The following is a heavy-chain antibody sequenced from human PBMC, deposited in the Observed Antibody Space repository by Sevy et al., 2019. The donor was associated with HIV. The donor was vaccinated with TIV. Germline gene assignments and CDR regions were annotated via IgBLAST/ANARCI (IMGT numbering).Heavy chain of an antibody. J-gene: IGHJ5*02. Sequence: GGSLRLSCAASGFTVSSDYMSWVRQAPGKGLEWVSVVYSGGTTYYADSVKGRFTISRDNSKNILYLQMNSLRAEETAVYYCARHISFGELGSWFDPWGQGTLVTVSS. CDR1: GFTVSSDY. CDR3: ARHISFGELGSWFDP. CDR2: VYSGGTT. V-gene: IGHV3-53*01. D-gene: IGHD3-10*01.